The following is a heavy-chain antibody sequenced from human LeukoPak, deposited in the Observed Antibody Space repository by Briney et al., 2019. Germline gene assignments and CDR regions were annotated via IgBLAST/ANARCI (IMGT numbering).Heavy chain of an antibody. CDR3: ARVSSSGDYYDN. CDR2: INPNGGGT. V-gene: IGHV1-2*02. D-gene: IGHD3-10*01. CDR1: GYTFTVYY. J-gene: IGHJ4*02. Sequence: ASVTFSCRASGYTFTVYYMHWVRQAPGQGLEWMGWINPNGGGTNYAQKFQGRVTMTTDTSISTAYMELGGLRYDDTAVYYCARVSSSGDYYDNWGQGTLVTVSS.